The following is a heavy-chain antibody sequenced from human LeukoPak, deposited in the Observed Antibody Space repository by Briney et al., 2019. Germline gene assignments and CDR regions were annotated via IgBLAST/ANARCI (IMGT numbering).Heavy chain of an antibody. CDR3: ARNRDPDY. D-gene: IGHD2/OR15-2a*01. Sequence: GESLKISCKASGYSFSSYWIGWVRQMPGKGLEWMGIIYPGDSATRYSPSFQGQVTISADKSISTAYQQWSSLKASDTAMYYCARNRDPDYWGQGTLVTVSS. CDR1: GYSFSSYW. J-gene: IGHJ4*02. CDR2: IYPGDSAT. V-gene: IGHV5-51*01.